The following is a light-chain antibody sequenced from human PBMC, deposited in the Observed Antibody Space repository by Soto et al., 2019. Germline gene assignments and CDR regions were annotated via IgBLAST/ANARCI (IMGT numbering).Light chain of an antibody. CDR3: QQSYSVPHT. CDR1: QNIFSY. V-gene: IGKV1-39*01. J-gene: IGKJ2*01. Sequence: DIQMTQSPSSLSASVGDRVTITCRASQNIFSYLSWYQHKPGKAPELLIYAASSLQSGVPSRFSGSGSGTDFALTISSLQPEDFATFYCQQSYSVPHTFGQGTKVDIK. CDR2: AAS.